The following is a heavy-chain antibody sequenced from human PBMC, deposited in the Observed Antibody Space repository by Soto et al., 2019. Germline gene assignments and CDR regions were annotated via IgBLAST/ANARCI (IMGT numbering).Heavy chain of an antibody. D-gene: IGHD2-2*01. Sequence: GGSLRLSCAASGFTFSSYGMHWVRQAPGKGLEWVAVISYDGSNKYYADSVKGRFTISRDNSKNTLYLQMNSLRAEDTAVYYCAKALGYCSSTSCYAYDAFDIWGQGTMVTVSS. CDR1: GFTFSSYG. V-gene: IGHV3-30*18. CDR3: AKALGYCSSTSCYAYDAFDI. J-gene: IGHJ3*02. CDR2: ISYDGSNK.